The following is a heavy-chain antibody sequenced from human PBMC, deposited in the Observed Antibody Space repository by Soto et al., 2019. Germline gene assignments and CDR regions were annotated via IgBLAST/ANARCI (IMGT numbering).Heavy chain of an antibody. J-gene: IGHJ6*02. D-gene: IGHD3-10*01. CDR2: IIPIFGTA. CDR3: ARAGMGSGSYPPHYYGMDV. Sequence: SVKVSCKASGVTFSSYAISWVRQAPGQGLEWMGGIIPIFGTANYAQKFQGRVTITADKSTSTAYMELSSLRSEDTAVYYCARAGMGSGSYPPHYYGMDVWGQGTTVTVSS. CDR1: GVTFSSYA. V-gene: IGHV1-69*06.